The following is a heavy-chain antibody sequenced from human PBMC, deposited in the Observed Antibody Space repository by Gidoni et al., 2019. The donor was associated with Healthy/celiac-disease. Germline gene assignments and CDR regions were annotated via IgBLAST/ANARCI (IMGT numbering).Heavy chain of an antibody. CDR2: IWYDGSNK. V-gene: IGHV3-33*01. CDR3: ARSSEIGFWSGRQYNDFDY. CDR1: GFTFSSYG. J-gene: IGHJ4*02. Sequence: QVPLVESGGGVVQPGRSLRLSCAASGFTFSSYGMHWVRQAPGKGLEWVAVIWYDGSNKYYADSVKGRFTISRDNSKNTLYLQMNSLRAEDTAVYYCARSSEIGFWSGRQYNDFDYWGQGTLVTVSS. D-gene: IGHD3-3*01.